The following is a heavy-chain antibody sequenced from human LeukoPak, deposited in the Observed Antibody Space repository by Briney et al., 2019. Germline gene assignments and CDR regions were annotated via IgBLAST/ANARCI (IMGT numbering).Heavy chain of an antibody. CDR3: ARARSPYYDSSGYRNWFDP. J-gene: IGHJ5*02. V-gene: IGHV1-69*13. CDR1: GYTFTGYH. CDR2: IIPIFGTA. Sequence: ASVKVSCKASGYTFTGYHMHWVRQAPGQGLEWMGGIIPIFGTANYAQKFQGRVTITADESTSTAYMELSSLRSEDTAVYYCARARSPYYDSSGYRNWFDPWGQGTLVTVSS. D-gene: IGHD3-22*01.